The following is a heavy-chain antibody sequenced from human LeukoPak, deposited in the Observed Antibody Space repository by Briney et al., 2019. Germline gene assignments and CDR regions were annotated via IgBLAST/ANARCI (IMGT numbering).Heavy chain of an antibody. CDR3: ARETTGSYDLDY. Sequence: GGSLRLSCTVSGFTFSSYWMHWVRQAPGKGLVWVSRINTDGSTTSYADSVKGRFTISRDNAKNTLYLQMNSLRAEDTAVYYCARETTGSYDLDYWGQGTPVTVSS. J-gene: IGHJ4*02. CDR2: INTDGSTT. CDR1: GFTFSSYW. D-gene: IGHD1-1*01. V-gene: IGHV3-74*01.